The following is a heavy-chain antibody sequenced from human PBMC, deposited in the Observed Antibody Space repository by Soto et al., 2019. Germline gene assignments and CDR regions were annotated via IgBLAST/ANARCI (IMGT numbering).Heavy chain of an antibody. V-gene: IGHV4-30-2*01. Sequence: QLQLQESGSGLVKPSQTLSLTCAVSGDSLNSGGYSWSWIRQPPRKGLEWIGDIYHSGSTHYNPSLKSRVTMSLDRSKNQFSLRLNAVTAADTAVYYCARNRVGSSWYVDYWGQGIQVTVSS. CDR3: ARNRVGSSWYVDY. D-gene: IGHD6-13*01. CDR2: IYHSGST. CDR1: GDSLNSGGYS. J-gene: IGHJ4*02.